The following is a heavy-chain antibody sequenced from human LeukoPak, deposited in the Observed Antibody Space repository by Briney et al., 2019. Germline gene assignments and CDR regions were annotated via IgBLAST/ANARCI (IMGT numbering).Heavy chain of an antibody. V-gene: IGHV1-24*01. J-gene: IGHJ3*02. CDR2: FDPEDGET. CDR3: AEWLVDAFDI. D-gene: IGHD6-19*01. CDR1: GYTLPELS. Sequence: ASVQVSCQVSGYTLPELSMHWVRQAPGKGLEWMGGFDPEDGETIYAQKFQGRVTMTEDTSTDTAYMELSSLRSEDTAVYYCAEWLVDAFDIWGQGTMVTVSS.